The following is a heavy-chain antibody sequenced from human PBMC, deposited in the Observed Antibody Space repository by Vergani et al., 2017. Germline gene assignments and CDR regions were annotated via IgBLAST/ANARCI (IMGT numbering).Heavy chain of an antibody. Sequence: QVQLVQSGAEVKKPGASVKVSCKASGYTFTGYYMHWVRQAPGQGLEWMGWINPNSGGTNYAQKFQGRVTMTRDTSIRPAYMELGRLRSDDTAVYYCARDRGTLPQLLVGGGGSYLSSPELDVWGQGTTVTVSS. CDR1: GYTFTGYY. J-gene: IGHJ6*02. D-gene: IGHD6-19*01. CDR2: INPNSGGT. V-gene: IGHV1-2*02. CDR3: ARDRGTLPQLLVGGGGSYLSSPELDV.